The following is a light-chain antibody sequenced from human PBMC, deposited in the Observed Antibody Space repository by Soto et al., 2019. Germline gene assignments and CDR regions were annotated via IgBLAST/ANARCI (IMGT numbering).Light chain of an antibody. J-gene: IGLJ1*01. CDR1: SSDVGGYKY. CDR3: SSYAGINNLGV. Sequence: QSALTQPPSACGSPEQSVTISCTRTSSDVGGYKYVSWYQQHPGKAPKLMIFEVNKRPSGVPDRFSGSKSGNTASLTVSGLQAEDEADYYCSSYAGINNLGVFGTGTKVTVL. CDR2: EVN. V-gene: IGLV2-8*01.